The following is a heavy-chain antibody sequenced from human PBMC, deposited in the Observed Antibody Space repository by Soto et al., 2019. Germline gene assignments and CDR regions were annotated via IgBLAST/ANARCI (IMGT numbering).Heavy chain of an antibody. D-gene: IGHD2-2*01. CDR3: AKEKIVLVPAAMSGYYYGMDV. J-gene: IGHJ6*02. Sequence: GGSLRLSCAASGFTFISYVMHWVRKAPGKGLEWLAVRSYDGSNKYYADSVKDQLTNSRDNSKNTLKLQMNSKKAEDTAVYYCAKEKIVLVPAAMSGYYYGMDVWGQGT. V-gene: IGHV3-30*18. CDR1: GFTFISYV. CDR2: RSYDGSNK.